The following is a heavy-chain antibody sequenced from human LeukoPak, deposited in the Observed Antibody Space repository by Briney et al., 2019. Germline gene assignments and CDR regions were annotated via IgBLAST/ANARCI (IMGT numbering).Heavy chain of an antibody. V-gene: IGHV3-30*04. D-gene: IGHD2-15*01. CDR2: ISYDDTNK. CDR1: GFTFSNYA. Sequence: GGSLRLSCAASGFTFSNYALHWVRQAPGKGLEWVAVISYDDTNKYYVDSVKGRFTISRDNAKNSLYLQMNSLRAEDTAVYYCAREPTGYCSGGSCYSDYWGQGTLVTVSS. CDR3: AREPTGYCSGGSCYSDY. J-gene: IGHJ4*02.